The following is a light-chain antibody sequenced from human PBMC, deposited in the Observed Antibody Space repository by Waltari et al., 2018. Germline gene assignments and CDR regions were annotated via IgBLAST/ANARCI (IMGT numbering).Light chain of an antibody. J-gene: IGKJ2*01. Sequence: DIQMTQSPSSLSPSVGDGVTITCRASQSITNYLNWYQQKPGKAPKLLIYGGSSLPSGVPSRFSGSGFGTDFTLTISSLQPEDFATYYCQQSYSSPRTFGQGTTLEIK. CDR2: GGS. CDR1: QSITNY. CDR3: QQSYSSPRT. V-gene: IGKV1-39*01.